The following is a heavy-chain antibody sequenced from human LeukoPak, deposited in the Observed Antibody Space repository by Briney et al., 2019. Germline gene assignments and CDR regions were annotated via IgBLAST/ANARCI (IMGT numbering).Heavy chain of an antibody. J-gene: IGHJ5*02. V-gene: IGHV3-43*01. CDR3: AKDIRAGVYSGYDGFVS. Sequence: GGSLRLSCAASGFTFDDYTMHWVRQAPGKGLEWVSLISWDGGSTYYADSVKGRFTISRDNSRNSLYLQMNSLRTEDTALYYCAKDIRAGVYSGYDGFVSWGQGTLVTVSS. D-gene: IGHD5-12*01. CDR2: ISWDGGST. CDR1: GFTFDDYT.